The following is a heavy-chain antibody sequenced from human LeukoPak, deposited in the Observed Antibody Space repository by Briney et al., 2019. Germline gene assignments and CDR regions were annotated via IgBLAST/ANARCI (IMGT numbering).Heavy chain of an antibody. Sequence: SETLSLTCTVSGGSISSYYWSWIRQPPGKGLEWIGYIYYSGSTNYNPSLKSRVTISVDTSKNQSSLKLSSVTAADTAVYYCARLPITAGYYGSGSFYYFDYWGQGTLVTVSS. CDR1: GGSISSYY. CDR2: IYYSGST. J-gene: IGHJ4*02. V-gene: IGHV4-59*08. CDR3: ARLPITAGYYGSGSFYYFDY. D-gene: IGHD3-10*01.